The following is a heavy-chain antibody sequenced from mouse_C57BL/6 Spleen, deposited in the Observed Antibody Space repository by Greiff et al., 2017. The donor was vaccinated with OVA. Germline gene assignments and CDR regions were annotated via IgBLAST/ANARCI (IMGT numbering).Heavy chain of an antibody. V-gene: IGHV5-9*01. CDR3: ARQDWGDAMDY. CDR1: GFTFSSYT. J-gene: IGHJ4*01. CDR2: ISGGGGNT. Sequence: EVQLVESGGGLVKPGGSLKLSCAASGFTFSSYTMSWVRQTPEKRLEWVATISGGGGNTYYPDSVKGRFTISRDNAKNTLYLQMSSLRSEDTALYYCARQDWGDAMDYWGQGTSVTVSS. D-gene: IGHD4-1*01.